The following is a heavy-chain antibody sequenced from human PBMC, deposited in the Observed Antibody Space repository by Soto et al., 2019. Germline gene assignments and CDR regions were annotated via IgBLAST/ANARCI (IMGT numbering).Heavy chain of an antibody. CDR1: GYPFTGYY. CDR3: ARAKRGSIEAAGTGPFDY. J-gene: IGHJ4*02. V-gene: IGHV1-2*02. D-gene: IGHD6-13*01. CDR2: INPNSGGT. Sequence: XPVKVSCKASGYPFTGYYMRWGRQAPGQGLEWMGWINPNSGGTNYAQKFQGRVTMTRDTSISTAYMELSRLRSDDTAVYYCARAKRGSIEAAGTGPFDYWGQGTLVTVSS.